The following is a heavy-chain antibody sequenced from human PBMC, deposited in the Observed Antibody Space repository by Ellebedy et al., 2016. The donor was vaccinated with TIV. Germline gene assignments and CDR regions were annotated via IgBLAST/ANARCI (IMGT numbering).Heavy chain of an antibody. D-gene: IGHD2-21*02. CDR3: ARTDPWQPIDD. Sequence: MPSETLSLTCSVSGGSVSSTRYYWAWIRQPPGKGLEYIGSVYYSRSPYYNPSFNSRVTLSADTSKNQFSLNLRTVTAADTAVYYCARTDPWQPIDDWGQGILVSVSS. CDR2: VYYSRSP. V-gene: IGHV4-39*01. CDR1: GGSVSSTRYY. J-gene: IGHJ4*02.